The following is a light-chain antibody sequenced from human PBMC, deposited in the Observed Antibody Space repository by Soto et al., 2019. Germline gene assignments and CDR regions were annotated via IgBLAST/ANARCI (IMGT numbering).Light chain of an antibody. CDR2: KAS. CDR3: QQYNSYWT. J-gene: IGKJ1*01. Sequence: DIQMTQSPSTLSASVGDRVTITCRASQSISSRLAWYQQKPGKAPRLLIYKASSLESGVPSRFSGSGSGTEFTLTISSLQPDDFATYYCQQYNSYWTFGQGTNVELK. V-gene: IGKV1-5*03. CDR1: QSISSR.